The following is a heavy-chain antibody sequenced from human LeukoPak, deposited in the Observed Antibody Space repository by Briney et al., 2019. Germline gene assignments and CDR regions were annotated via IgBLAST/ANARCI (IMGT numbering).Heavy chain of an antibody. J-gene: IGHJ4*02. CDR2: NSYDGSKK. CDR1: GINLSSYS. CDR3: AKEAYYYDSSGYYSLIDY. Sequence: GSLRLSCVGSGINLSSYSMHWVRQAPGQGLEWGAVNSYDGSKKYYADSVKGRFTISRDNSKNTLYLQMNSLRAEDTAVYYCAKEAYYYDSSGYYSLIDYWGQGTLVTVSS. V-gene: IGHV3-30*04. D-gene: IGHD3-22*01.